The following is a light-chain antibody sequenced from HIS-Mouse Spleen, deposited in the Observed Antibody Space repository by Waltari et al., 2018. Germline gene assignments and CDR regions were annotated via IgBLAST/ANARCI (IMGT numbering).Light chain of an antibody. Sequence: QSALTQPASVSGSPGQSITISCTGTSSDVGSYNLVSWYQQHLGKAPKLMIYEGSKRPSGVSNRLFVATYGNTASLTISGLQAEDEADYYCCSYAGSSTWVFGGGTKLTVL. CDR2: EGS. J-gene: IGLJ3*02. CDR1: SSDVGSYNL. V-gene: IGLV2-23*01. CDR3: CSYAGSSTWV.